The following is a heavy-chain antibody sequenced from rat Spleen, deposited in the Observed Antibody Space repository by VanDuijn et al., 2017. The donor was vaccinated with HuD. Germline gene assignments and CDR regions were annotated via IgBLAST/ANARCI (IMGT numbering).Heavy chain of an antibody. J-gene: IGHJ3*01. CDR1: GFTFNNYW. Sequence: EVQLVESGGGLVQPGRSLKLSCVASGFTFNNYWMTWIRQAPGKGLEWVASITNTGCNTYYPDSVKGRFTISRDNAKSTLYLQMNSLRSEDTATYYCARHTGNWFAYWGQGTLVTVSS. CDR3: ARHTGNWFAY. D-gene: IGHD4-1*01. CDR2: ITNTGCNT. V-gene: IGHV5-31*01.